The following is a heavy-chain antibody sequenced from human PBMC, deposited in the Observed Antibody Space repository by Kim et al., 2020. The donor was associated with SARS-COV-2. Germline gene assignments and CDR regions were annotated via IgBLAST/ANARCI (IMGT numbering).Heavy chain of an antibody. D-gene: IGHD2-2*01. J-gene: IGHJ4*02. CDR3: ARDLYGYQLLWAFDY. CDR1: GFTFSSYG. V-gene: IGHV3-33*01. CDR2: IWYDGSNK. Sequence: GGSLRLSCAASGFTFSSYGMHWVRQAPGKGLEWVAVIWYDGSNKYYADSVKGRFTISRDNSKNTLYLQMNSLRAEDTAVYYCARDLYGYQLLWAFDYWGQGTLVTVSS.